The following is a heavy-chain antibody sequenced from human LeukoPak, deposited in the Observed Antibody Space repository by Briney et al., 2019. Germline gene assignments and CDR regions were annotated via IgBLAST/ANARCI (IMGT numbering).Heavy chain of an antibody. Sequence: ASVKVSCKASGYTFTGYHMHWVRQAPGQGLEWMGWINPNSGGTNYAQKFQGRVTMTRDTSISTAYMELSRLRSDDTAVYYCARDEWEILYYFDYWGQGTLVTVSS. CDR3: ARDEWEILYYFDY. D-gene: IGHD1-26*01. CDR2: INPNSGGT. V-gene: IGHV1-2*02. J-gene: IGHJ4*02. CDR1: GYTFTGYH.